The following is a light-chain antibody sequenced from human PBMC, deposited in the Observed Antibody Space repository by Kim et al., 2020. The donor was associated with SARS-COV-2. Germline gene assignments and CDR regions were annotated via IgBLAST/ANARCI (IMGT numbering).Light chain of an antibody. Sequence: EIVLTQSPGTLSLSPGERATLSCRASQSVSSSYLAWYQQKPGQAPRLLIYGASSRATGIPDRFSGSGSGTDFTLTISSLEPEDFAIYYCHQRNNWPLTFGGGTKVDIK. J-gene: IGKJ4*01. V-gene: IGKV3D-20*02. CDR1: QSVSSSY. CDR3: HQRNNWPLT. CDR2: GAS.